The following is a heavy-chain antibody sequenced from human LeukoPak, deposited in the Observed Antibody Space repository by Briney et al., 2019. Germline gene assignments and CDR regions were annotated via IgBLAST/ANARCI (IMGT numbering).Heavy chain of an antibody. CDR2: IIPIFGTA. D-gene: IGHD3-16*01. V-gene: IGHV1-69*05. CDR1: GGTFSSYA. Sequence: GASVKFSCKASGGTFSSYAISWVRQAPGQGLEWMGGIIPIFGTANYAQKFQGRVTITTDESTSTAYMELSSLRSEDTAVYYCARGAFVGPPDYWGQGTLVTVSS. J-gene: IGHJ4*02. CDR3: ARGAFVGPPDY.